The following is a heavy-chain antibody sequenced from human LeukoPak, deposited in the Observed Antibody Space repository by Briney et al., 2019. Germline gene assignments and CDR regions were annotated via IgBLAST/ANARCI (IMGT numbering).Heavy chain of an antibody. V-gene: IGHV4-39*07. CDR1: GGSISSSDYY. D-gene: IGHD4-17*01. CDR3: ARMTTGHDY. Sequence: SETLSLTCTVSGGSISSSDYYWGWIRQTPGKGLEWIGEVNHSGYTNMNPSLKSRVTISVDTSKNQFSLMMTSVTAADTAVYFCARMTTGHDYWGQGILVTVSS. CDR2: VNHSGYT. J-gene: IGHJ4*02.